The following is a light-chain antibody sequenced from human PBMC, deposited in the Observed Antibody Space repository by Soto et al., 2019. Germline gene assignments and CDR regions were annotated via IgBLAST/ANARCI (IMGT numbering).Light chain of an antibody. CDR3: SSHAGSDTYVV. CDR1: SGDVGSYNL. Sequence: QSALTQPASVSGSPGQSIAISCTGTSGDVGSYNLVSWYQQHPGKAPKFLIYENNKRPSRVSDRLSGSKSGNTASLTISGLQAEDGADYYCSSHAGSDTYVVFGGGTKLTVL. J-gene: IGLJ2*01. V-gene: IGLV2-23*01. CDR2: ENN.